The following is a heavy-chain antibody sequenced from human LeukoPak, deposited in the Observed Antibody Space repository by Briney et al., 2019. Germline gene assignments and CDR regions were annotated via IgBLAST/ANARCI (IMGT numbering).Heavy chain of an antibody. J-gene: IGHJ6*02. CDR1: GFSVSNYY. CDR3: ARGRTYSSSLYYYGMDV. Sequence: LRLSCAASGFSVSNYYMSWIRQPPGKGLEWIGYIYYSGSTNYNPSLKSRVTISVDTSKNQFSLKLSSVSAADTAVYYCARGRTYSSSLYYYGMDVWGQGTTVTVSS. CDR2: IYYSGST. V-gene: IGHV4-59*08. D-gene: IGHD6-6*01.